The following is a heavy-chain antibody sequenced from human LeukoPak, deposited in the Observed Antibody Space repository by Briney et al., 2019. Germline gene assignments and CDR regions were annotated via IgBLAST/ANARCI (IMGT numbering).Heavy chain of an antibody. CDR1: GFTFSNYA. CDR3: ARGVNYYDSSGYLFDY. V-gene: IGHV3-64*01. CDR2: IVSNGDST. D-gene: IGHD3-22*01. Sequence: GGSLRLSCAASGFTFSNYAMHWVRQAPGKGLEYVSIIVSNGDSTYYANSVKGRFTISRDNSRTTLYLQMDNLRVEDMAVYYCARGVNYYDSSGYLFDYWGQGILVTVSS. J-gene: IGHJ4*02.